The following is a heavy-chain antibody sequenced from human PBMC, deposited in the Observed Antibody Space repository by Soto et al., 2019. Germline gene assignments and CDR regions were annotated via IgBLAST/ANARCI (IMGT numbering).Heavy chain of an antibody. V-gene: IGHV1-8*02. J-gene: IGHJ4*02. CDR1: GYTFTSYG. CDR3: VRGRVMITFGVVIVIDY. CDR2: INPNTGYT. D-gene: IGHD3-16*02. Sequence: GASVKVSCKASGYTFTSYGISWVRQAAGQGLEWMGWINPNTGYTDYAQKFQDRVTMTGNTSITTAYMELSGLRSEDTAVYYCVRGRVMITFGVVIVIDYWGQGSPVTVSS.